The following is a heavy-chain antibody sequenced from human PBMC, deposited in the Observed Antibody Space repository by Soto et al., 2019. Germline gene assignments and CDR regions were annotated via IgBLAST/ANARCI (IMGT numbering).Heavy chain of an antibody. V-gene: IGHV6-1*01. CDR1: GDSISSNSAV. CDR3: ARAIRGSAYFDS. Sequence: SQTLSLTCAISGDSISSNSAVWNWIRQSPSRGLEWLGRTYYRSEWYNEYAVSVKSRITINPDTSKNQFSPQLNSVTPEDTAVYYCARAIRGSAYFDSWGQGILVTVSS. CDR2: TYYRSEWYN. D-gene: IGHD3-3*02. J-gene: IGHJ4*02.